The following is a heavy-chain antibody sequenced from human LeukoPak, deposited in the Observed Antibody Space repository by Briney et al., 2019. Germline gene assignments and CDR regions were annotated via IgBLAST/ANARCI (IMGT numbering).Heavy chain of an antibody. D-gene: IGHD6-13*01. CDR2: ISSSISTI. CDR1: GFTFSAYN. V-gene: IGHV3-48*02. Sequence: GGSLRLSYGASGFTFSAYNMVWVRQTPGRGLEWLSFISSSISTIYYADSVKGRFTISRDNARNSLYLQMNGLRDEDTAVYHCARVGSSSSYHFDYWGQGTLVTVSS. CDR3: ARVGSSSSYHFDY. J-gene: IGHJ4*02.